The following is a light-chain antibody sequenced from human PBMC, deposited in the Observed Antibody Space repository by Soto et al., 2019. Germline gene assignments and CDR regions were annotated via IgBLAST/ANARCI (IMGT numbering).Light chain of an antibody. Sequence: QSVLTQPPSASGTPGQRVTISCSGSSSNIGSNTVNWYQQLPGTAPKLLIYSNNQRPSGVPDRFSGSKSGTSASLAISGLQSEDEADYYCSSYTNTGTLYVLGTGTKVTVL. CDR1: SSNIGSNT. J-gene: IGLJ1*01. CDR2: SNN. V-gene: IGLV1-44*01. CDR3: SSYTNTGTLYV.